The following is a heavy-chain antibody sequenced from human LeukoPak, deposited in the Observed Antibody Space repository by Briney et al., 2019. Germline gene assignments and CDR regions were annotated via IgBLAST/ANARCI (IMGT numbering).Heavy chain of an antibody. V-gene: IGHV4-39*01. CDR2: IHYSGST. D-gene: IGHD6-19*01. J-gene: IGHJ4*02. CDR3: ATHVYSSGWYFDY. Sequence: PETLSLTCTVSGDSIRSDSHYWGWIRQSPGKGLEWIGSIHYSGSTYYNPPLKSRVTISVDTPKNQFSLKLSSVTAADTAVYYCATHVYSSGWYFDYWGQGTLVTVSS. CDR1: GDSIRSDSHY.